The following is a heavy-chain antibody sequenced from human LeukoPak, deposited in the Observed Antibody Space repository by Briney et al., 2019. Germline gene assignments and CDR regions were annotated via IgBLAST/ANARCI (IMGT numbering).Heavy chain of an antibody. Sequence: GGSLRLSCAASGFTFDDYAMQWVRQAPGKGLEWVSGISWNSGSIGYADSVKGRFTISRDNAKNSLYLQMNSLRAEDTALYYCAKGRGDVGELDYWGQGTLVTVSS. CDR1: GFTFDDYA. J-gene: IGHJ4*02. D-gene: IGHD3-10*01. CDR3: AKGRGDVGELDY. V-gene: IGHV3-9*01. CDR2: ISWNSGSI.